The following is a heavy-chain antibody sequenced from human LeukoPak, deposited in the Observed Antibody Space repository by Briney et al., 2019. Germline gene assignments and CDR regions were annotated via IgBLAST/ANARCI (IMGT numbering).Heavy chain of an antibody. Sequence: PGGSLRLSCAASGFTVSSNYMSWVRQAPGKGLEWVSVIFSGGSTYYADSVKGRFTISRDNSKNTLYLQMNSLRAEDTAVYYCASKNRDYDILTGYLPPDYWGQGTLVTVSS. CDR1: GFTVSSNY. CDR2: IFSGGST. CDR3: ASKNRDYDILTGYLPPDY. J-gene: IGHJ4*02. D-gene: IGHD3-9*01. V-gene: IGHV3-66*01.